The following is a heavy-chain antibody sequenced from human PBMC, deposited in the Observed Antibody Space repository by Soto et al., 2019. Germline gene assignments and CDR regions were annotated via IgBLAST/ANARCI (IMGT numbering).Heavy chain of an antibody. CDR1: GYSISSGYY. Sequence: PSETLSLTCAVSGYSISSGYYWGWIRQPPGKGLEWIGSIYHSGSTYYNPSLKSRVTISVDTSKNQFSLKLSSVTAADTAVYYCARGIAARRPNWFDPWGQGTLVTVS. V-gene: IGHV4-38-2*01. D-gene: IGHD6-6*01. CDR2: IYHSGST. CDR3: ARGIAARRPNWFDP. J-gene: IGHJ5*02.